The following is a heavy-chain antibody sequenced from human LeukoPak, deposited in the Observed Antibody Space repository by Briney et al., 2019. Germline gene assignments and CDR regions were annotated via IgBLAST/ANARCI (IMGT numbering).Heavy chain of an antibody. CDR3: ARDDYGDLQYFEN. V-gene: IGHV1-2*02. CDR1: GYTFTNYF. J-gene: IGHJ4*02. CDR2: INPNDGGT. D-gene: IGHD4-17*01. Sequence: ASVKVSCKASGYTFTNYFLHWVRQAPGQGLEWMGCINPNDGGTISAQKFQGRVTITRDTSISTAYMELSRLRSDDTAVYYCARDDYGDLQYFENWGQGTLVTASS.